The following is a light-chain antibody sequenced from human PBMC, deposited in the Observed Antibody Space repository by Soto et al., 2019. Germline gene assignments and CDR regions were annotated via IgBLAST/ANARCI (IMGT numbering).Light chain of an antibody. Sequence: EIVLTQSPGTLSLSPGERATLSCRASQSVSSSYLAWYQQKPGQAPRLLIYGASSRATGIPDRFSGSGSWTDFPLTISRLEPEDFAVYYCQQYGSSPPTFGQGTKVEIK. V-gene: IGKV3-20*01. CDR1: QSVSSSY. CDR3: QQYGSSPPT. CDR2: GAS. J-gene: IGKJ1*01.